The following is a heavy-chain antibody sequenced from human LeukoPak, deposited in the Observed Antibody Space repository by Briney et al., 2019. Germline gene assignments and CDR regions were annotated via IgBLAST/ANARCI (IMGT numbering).Heavy chain of an antibody. D-gene: IGHD3-22*01. CDR1: GGTFSSYA. CDR3: AREGDYYDRSGYYFPAPYYFDY. V-gene: IGHV1-69*04. CDR2: IIPILGIA. Sequence: SVKVSCKASGGTFSSYAISWVRQAPGQGLEWMGRIIPILGIANYAQKFQGRVTITADKSTSTAYMELSSLRSEDTAVYYCAREGDYYDRSGYYFPAPYYFDYWGQGTLVTVSS. J-gene: IGHJ4*02.